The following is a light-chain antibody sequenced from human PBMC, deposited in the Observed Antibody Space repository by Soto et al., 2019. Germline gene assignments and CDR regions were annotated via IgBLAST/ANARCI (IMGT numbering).Light chain of an antibody. Sequence: IQMTQSPSSLSASVGDRVTITCRSSEDISTWLAWYQQKPGKAPKLLIYAASSLQSGVPSRFSGSGSGTDFTLTISSLQPEDFATYYCQHADSFPLITFGQGTRLEI. J-gene: IGKJ5*01. CDR2: AAS. CDR1: EDISTW. V-gene: IGKV1-12*01. CDR3: QHADSFPLIT.